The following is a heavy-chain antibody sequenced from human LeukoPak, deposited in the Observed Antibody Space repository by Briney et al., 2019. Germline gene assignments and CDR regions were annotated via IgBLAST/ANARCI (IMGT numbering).Heavy chain of an antibody. D-gene: IGHD5-24*01. V-gene: IGHV1-18*01. Sequence: GASVKVSCKASGYTFTSYGISWVRQAPGQGLEWMGWISAYNGNPNYAQNLQGRVTMTTDTSTSTAYMELRSLRSDDTAVYYCARDRPQMATTKHGYWGQGTLVTVSS. CDR3: ARDRPQMATTKHGY. CDR2: ISAYNGNP. J-gene: IGHJ4*02. CDR1: GYTFTSYG.